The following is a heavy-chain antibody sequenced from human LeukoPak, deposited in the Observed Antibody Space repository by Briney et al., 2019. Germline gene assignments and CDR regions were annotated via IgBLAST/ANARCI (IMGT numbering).Heavy chain of an antibody. CDR2: MNPNSGNT. V-gene: IGHV1-8*01. Sequence: GDSVTVSCKASGYTFTSFAINWVRQAAGQGLEWMGWMNPNSGNTGYAQKFPGRVTMPRNTSISTAYMELSSLRSEDTAVYYCARGGDILTGYPNWFDPWGQGTLVTVSS. CDR1: GYTFTSFA. D-gene: IGHD3-9*01. CDR3: ARGGDILTGYPNWFDP. J-gene: IGHJ5*02.